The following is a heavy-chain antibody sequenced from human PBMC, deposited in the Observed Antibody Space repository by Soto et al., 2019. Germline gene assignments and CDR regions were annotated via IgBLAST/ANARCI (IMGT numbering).Heavy chain of an antibody. CDR1: GFTLSDHY. D-gene: IGHD1-26*01. J-gene: IGHJ4*02. V-gene: IGHV3-72*01. Sequence: GGSLRLSCAGSGFTLSDHYIDWVRQAPGKGLEWVGRSRDKAQGYSTAYAASVKGRFTTSRDESKNTAYLQMNSLKTEDTAVYYCTSNAGVGATDYWGQGTLVTVSS. CDR2: SRDKAQGYST. CDR3: TSNAGVGATDY.